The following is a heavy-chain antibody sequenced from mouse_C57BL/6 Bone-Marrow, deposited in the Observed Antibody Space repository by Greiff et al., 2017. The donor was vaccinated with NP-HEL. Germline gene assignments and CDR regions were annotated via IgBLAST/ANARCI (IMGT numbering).Heavy chain of an antibody. CDR1: GYTFTDYE. CDR2: IDPETGGT. V-gene: IGHV1-15*01. CDR3: TELWGGWFAY. J-gene: IGHJ3*01. D-gene: IGHD1-1*02. Sequence: QVQLKESGAELVRPGASVTLSCKASGYTFTDYEMHWVKQTPVHGLEWIGAIDPETGGTAYNQKFKGKAILTADKSSSTAYMELRSLTSEDSAVYYCTELWGGWFAYWGQGTLVTVSA.